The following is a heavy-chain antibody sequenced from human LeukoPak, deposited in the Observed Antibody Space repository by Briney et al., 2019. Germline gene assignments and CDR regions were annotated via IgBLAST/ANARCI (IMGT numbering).Heavy chain of an antibody. CDR3: VRRFDS. Sequence: PGGSLRLSCAASALTFSDYEMNWVRQAPGKGPEWLSYISSGGDTIHYADSVKGRFTISRDNAKNSLYLQMNILRAEDTAVYYCVRRFDSWGQGTLVTVSS. CDR2: ISSGGDTI. J-gene: IGHJ4*02. V-gene: IGHV3-48*03. CDR1: ALTFSDYE.